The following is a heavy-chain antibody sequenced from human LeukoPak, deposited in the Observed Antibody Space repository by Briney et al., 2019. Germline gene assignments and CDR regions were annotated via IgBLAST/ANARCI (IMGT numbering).Heavy chain of an antibody. CDR3: ASFLTTEGYYYYGMDV. Sequence: SETLSLTCTVSGGSISSGDYYWSWIRQPPGKGLEWIGYIYYSGSTYYNPSLKSRVTISVDTSKNQFSLKLSSVTAADTAVYCCASFLTTEGYYYYGMDVWGQGTTVTVSS. CDR2: IYYSGST. CDR1: GGSISSGDYY. D-gene: IGHD4/OR15-4a*01. V-gene: IGHV4-30-4*01. J-gene: IGHJ6*02.